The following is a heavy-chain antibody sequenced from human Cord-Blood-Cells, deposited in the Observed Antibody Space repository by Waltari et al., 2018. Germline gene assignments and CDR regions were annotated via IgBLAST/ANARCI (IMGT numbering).Heavy chain of an antibody. V-gene: IGHV1-69*01. Sequence: QVQLVQSGAEVKKPGSSVKVSCQASGVTFSRYALRRVRPAPGQGLEWMGGIIPIFGTANYAQKFQGRVTITADESTSTAYMELSSLRSEDTAVYYCARGGGFEDGYNFDYWGQGTLVTVSS. CDR3: ARGGGFEDGYNFDY. CDR2: IIPIFGTA. J-gene: IGHJ4*02. D-gene: IGHD5-12*01. CDR1: GVTFSRYA.